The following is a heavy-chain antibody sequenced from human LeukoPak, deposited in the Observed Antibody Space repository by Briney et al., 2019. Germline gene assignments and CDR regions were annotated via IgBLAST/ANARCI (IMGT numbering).Heavy chain of an antibody. V-gene: IGHV1-24*01. Sequence: ASVKVSCKVSGYTLTELSMHWVRQAPGKGLEWMGGFDPEDGETIYAQKFQGRVTMTEDTSADTAYMELSSLRSEDTAVYYCATELWIQLWPPPFAYWGQGTLVTVSS. D-gene: IGHD5-18*01. CDR3: ATELWIQLWPPPFAY. CDR2: FDPEDGET. CDR1: GYTLTELS. J-gene: IGHJ4*02.